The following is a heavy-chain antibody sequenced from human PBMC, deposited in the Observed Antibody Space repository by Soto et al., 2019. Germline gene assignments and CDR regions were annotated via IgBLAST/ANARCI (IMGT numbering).Heavy chain of an antibody. CDR1: GYAFTSYG. J-gene: IGHJ3*02. CDR2: ISAYNGNT. V-gene: IGHV1-18*04. D-gene: IGHD6-19*01. Sequence: SAQVSFKVSGYAFTSYGISWVRQAPGQGLEWMGWISAYNGNTNYAQKLQGRVTMTTDTSTSTAYMELRSLRSDDTAVYYCARVAAVAGNDAFDIWGQGTMVTVSS. CDR3: ARVAAVAGNDAFDI.